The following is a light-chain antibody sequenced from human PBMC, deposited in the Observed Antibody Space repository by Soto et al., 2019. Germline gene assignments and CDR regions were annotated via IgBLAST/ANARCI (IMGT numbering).Light chain of an antibody. CDR3: QTWGSGIVV. J-gene: IGLJ2*01. CDR2: LNSDGSH. CDR1: SGHSNYA. Sequence: QLVLTQSPSASASLGASVKLTCTLRSGHSNYAIAWHQQQSEKGPRYLMKLNSDGSHSKGDGIPDRFSGSSSGAERYLTISSLQSEDEADYYCQTWGSGIVVFGGGTKLNVL. V-gene: IGLV4-69*01.